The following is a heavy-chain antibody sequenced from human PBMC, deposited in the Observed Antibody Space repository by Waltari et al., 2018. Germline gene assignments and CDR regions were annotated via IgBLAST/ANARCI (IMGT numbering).Heavy chain of an antibody. CDR1: GGPISSSSYY. V-gene: IGHV4-39*07. Sequence: QLQLQESGPGLVKPSETLSLTCTVTGGPISSSSYYRGWIRPPPGKGLEWIGGIYYSGSTYYNPSLKSRVTISVDTSKNQFSLKLSSVTAADTAVYYCAREAGGTTVTTLMPHFSGNYDYWGQGTLVTVSS. D-gene: IGHD4-17*01. J-gene: IGHJ4*02. CDR3: AREAGGTTVTTLMPHFSGNYDY. CDR2: IYYSGST.